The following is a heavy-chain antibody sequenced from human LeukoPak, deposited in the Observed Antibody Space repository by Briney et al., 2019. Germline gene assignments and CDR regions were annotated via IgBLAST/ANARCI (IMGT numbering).Heavy chain of an antibody. CDR1: GGSFSGYY. V-gene: IGHV4-34*01. D-gene: IGHD3-10*01. J-gene: IGHJ3*02. Sequence: PSETLSLTCAVCGGSFSGYYWSWIRQPPGKGLEWIGEINHSGSTNYNPSLKSRVTISVDTSKNPFSLKLSSVTAADTAVYYCATRPVLLWFGESRDAFDIWGQGTMVTVSS. CDR2: INHSGST. CDR3: ATRPVLLWFGESRDAFDI.